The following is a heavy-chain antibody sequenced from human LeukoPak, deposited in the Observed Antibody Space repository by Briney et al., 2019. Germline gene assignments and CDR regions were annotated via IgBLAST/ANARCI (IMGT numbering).Heavy chain of an antibody. Sequence: GGSLRLSCAASGFTFSSYAMHWVRQAPGKGLEWVAVISYDGSNKYYADSVKGRFTISRDNSKNTLYLQMNSLRAEDTAVYYCARSRIAVAGGDYWGQGTLVTVSS. D-gene: IGHD6-19*01. CDR1: GFTFSSYA. CDR2: ISYDGSNK. V-gene: IGHV3-30*04. J-gene: IGHJ4*02. CDR3: ARSRIAVAGGDY.